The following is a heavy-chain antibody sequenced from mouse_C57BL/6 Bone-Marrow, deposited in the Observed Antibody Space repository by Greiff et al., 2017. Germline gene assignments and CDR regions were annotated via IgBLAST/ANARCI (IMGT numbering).Heavy chain of an antibody. CDR2: IYPRDGST. CDR1: GYTFTSYD. Sequence: QVQLQQSGPELVKPGASVTLSCKASGYTFTSYDITWVKQRPGQGLEWLGWIYPRDGSTQYNETFKGKATLTVDTSSSTAYLELHSLTSEDSAVYFCARLEFDGSSGDWYFDVWGTGTTVTVSA. CDR3: ARLEFDGSSGDWYFDV. V-gene: IGHV1-85*01. J-gene: IGHJ1*03. D-gene: IGHD1-1*01.